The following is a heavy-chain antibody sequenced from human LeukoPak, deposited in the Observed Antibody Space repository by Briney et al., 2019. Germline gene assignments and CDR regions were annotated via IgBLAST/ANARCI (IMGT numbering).Heavy chain of an antibody. Sequence: SETLSLTCTVSGGSISSGSYYWSWIRQPAGKGLEWIGRIYTSGSTNYNPSLKSRVTISVDTSKNQFSLKLSSVTAADTAVYYCARENIVLVVYASKGLDRYFDYWGQGTLVTVSS. D-gene: IGHD2-8*01. V-gene: IGHV4-61*02. CDR1: GGSISSGSYY. CDR2: IYTSGST. CDR3: ARENIVLVVYASKGLDRYFDY. J-gene: IGHJ4*02.